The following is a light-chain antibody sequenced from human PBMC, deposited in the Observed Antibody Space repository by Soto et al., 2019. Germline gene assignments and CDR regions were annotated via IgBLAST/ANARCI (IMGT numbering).Light chain of an antibody. V-gene: IGLV2-14*02. J-gene: IGLJ1*01. CDR1: SSDVGSYKL. CDR2: EDS. CDR3: SSYTSSSTPYV. Sequence: QSALTQPASVSGSPGQSITISCTGTSSDVGSYKLVSWYQQHPGKAPKLIIYEDSNRPSGVSNRFSGSKSGNTASLTISGLQAEDEADYYCSSYTSSSTPYVFGTGTKLTVL.